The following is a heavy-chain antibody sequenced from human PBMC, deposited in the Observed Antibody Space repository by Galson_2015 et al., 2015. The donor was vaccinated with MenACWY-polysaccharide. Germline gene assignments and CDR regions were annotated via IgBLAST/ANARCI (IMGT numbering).Heavy chain of an antibody. V-gene: IGHV3-66*01. J-gene: IGHJ4*02. CDR2: IFGSGADTS. Sequence: SLRLSCAASGLTVSSNYMNWVRQAPGKSLEWVSVIFGSGADTSYHADSVTGRFTVSRDISKNTVTLHMDSLRAEDTAVYYCVKDRGGSSGWTGYFDNWGQGTLVTVSS. CDR3: VKDRGGSSGWTGYFDN. CDR1: GLTVSSNY. D-gene: IGHD6-25*01.